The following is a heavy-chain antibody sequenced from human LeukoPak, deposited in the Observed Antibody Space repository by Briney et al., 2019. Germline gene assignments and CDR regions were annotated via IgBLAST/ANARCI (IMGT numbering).Heavy chain of an antibody. V-gene: IGHV4-34*01. CDR1: GGSFSGYY. CDR2: INHSGST. CDR3: ARDRSYGDYYYPGY. D-gene: IGHD4-17*01. Sequence: SETLSLTCAVYGGSFSGYYWSWIRQPPGKGLEWIGEINHSGSTNYNPSLKSRVTISVDTSKNQFSLKLSSVTAADTAVYYCARDRSYGDYYYPGYWGQGTLVTVSS. J-gene: IGHJ4*02.